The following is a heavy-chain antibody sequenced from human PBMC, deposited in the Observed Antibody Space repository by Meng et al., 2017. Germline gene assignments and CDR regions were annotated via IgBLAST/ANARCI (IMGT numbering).Heavy chain of an antibody. Sequence: SETLSLTCAVSGYSISSGYYWGWIRQPPGKGLEWIGSIYHSGSTYYNPSLKSRVTISVDTSKNQFSLKLSSVTAADTAVYYCARDLYCTNGVCYVFDYWGQGTLV. CDR2: IYHSGST. J-gene: IGHJ4*02. V-gene: IGHV4-38-2*02. CDR3: ARDLYCTNGVCYVFDY. CDR1: GYSISSGYY. D-gene: IGHD2-8*01.